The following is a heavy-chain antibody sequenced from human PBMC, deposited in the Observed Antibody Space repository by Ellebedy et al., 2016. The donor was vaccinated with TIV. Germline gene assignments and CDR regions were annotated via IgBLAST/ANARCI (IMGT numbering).Heavy chain of an antibody. CDR3: ARGGGYSGYDAHNWFDP. J-gene: IGHJ5*02. V-gene: IGHV1-69*13. D-gene: IGHD5-12*01. CDR2: IIPIFGTA. Sequence: AASVKVSCKASGGTFSSYAISWVRQAPGQGLEWMGGIIPIFGTANYAQKFQGRVTITADESTSTAYMELSSLRSEDTAVYYCARGGGYSGYDAHNWFDPWGQGTLVTVSS. CDR1: GGTFSSYA.